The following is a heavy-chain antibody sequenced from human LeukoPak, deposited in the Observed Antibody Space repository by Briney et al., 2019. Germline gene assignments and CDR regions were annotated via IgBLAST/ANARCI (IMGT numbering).Heavy chain of an antibody. Sequence: SGGSLRLSCAASGFIFSNYAMSWVRQAPGKGLEWVAGISGSGNSPYHGDSVKGRFTISKDNVRNILYLDMTSLSAGDAAVYYCAKDLGYHYWGPRADYWGQGTRVTVSS. CDR2: ISGSGNSP. CDR3: AKDLGYHYWGPRADY. D-gene: IGHD3-16*02. V-gene: IGHV3-23*01. CDR1: GFIFSNYA. J-gene: IGHJ4*02.